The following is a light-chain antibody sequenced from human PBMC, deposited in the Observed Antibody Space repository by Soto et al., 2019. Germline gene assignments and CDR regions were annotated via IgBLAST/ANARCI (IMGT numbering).Light chain of an antibody. J-gene: IGKJ1*01. V-gene: IGKV3-20*01. CDR2: GAS. Sequence: EIVLKQSPGTLSLSPGERATLSCRASQSVSSSYLAWYQQKPGQAPRLLIYGASSRATGIPDRVSGSGSGTYFTRTISRLEPEDFAVYYCQQYGSSPCTFGQGTKVDSK. CDR1: QSVSSSY. CDR3: QQYGSSPCT.